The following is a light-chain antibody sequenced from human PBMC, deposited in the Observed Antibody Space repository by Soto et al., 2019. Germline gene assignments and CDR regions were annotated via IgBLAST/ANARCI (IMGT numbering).Light chain of an antibody. CDR1: HSLNTN. CDR2: GAS. Sequence: EIVMTQSPATLSVSPGERATLSCRASHSLNTNLAWYQQKPGQAPRLLIYGASTRATGIPARFSGSGSGTEFTLTISSLQSEDFAVYYCQQYNNFWTFGQGTKVEIK. V-gene: IGKV3-15*01. CDR3: QQYNNFWT. J-gene: IGKJ1*01.